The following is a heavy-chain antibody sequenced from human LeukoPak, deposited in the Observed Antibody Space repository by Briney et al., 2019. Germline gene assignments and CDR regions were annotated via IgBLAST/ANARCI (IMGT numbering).Heavy chain of an antibody. J-gene: IGHJ4*02. CDR3: ARAHFDWLQNYYFDY. CDR2: IYSGGST. Sequence: PGGSLRLSCAASGFTVSSNYMSWVRQAPGKGLEWVSVIYSGGSTYYADSVKGRFTISRDNSKNTLYLQMNSLRAEDTAVYYCARAHFDWLQNYYFDYWGQGTLVTVSS. V-gene: IGHV3-53*01. D-gene: IGHD3-9*01. CDR1: GFTVSSNY.